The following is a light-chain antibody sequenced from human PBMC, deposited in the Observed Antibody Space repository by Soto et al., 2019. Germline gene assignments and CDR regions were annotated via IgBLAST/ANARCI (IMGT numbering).Light chain of an antibody. J-gene: IGKJ4*01. CDR2: ATS. V-gene: IGKV3-15*01. CDR3: QHYVIWLPT. Sequence: EIAMTQSSATLSVSPGEGATLSCRASPGIGDTLAWYQQQPGQTPRLLIYATSVRATGVPARFRGSRSGAEFTLTISTLQSEDFGVYYWQHYVIWLPTFGLGKKVDIX. CDR1: PGIGDT.